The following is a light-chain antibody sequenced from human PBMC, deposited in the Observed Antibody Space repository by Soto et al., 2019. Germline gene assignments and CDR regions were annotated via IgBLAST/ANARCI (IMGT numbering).Light chain of an antibody. CDR3: QQYNNWPSWT. CDR1: QSVSSN. Sequence: EIVMTQSPATLSVSPGERATLPCRASQSVSSNLAWYQQKPGQAPRLLIYGASTRATGIPARFSGSGSGTEFTLTISSLQSEDFAVYYCQQYNNWPSWTFGQGTKVDIK. J-gene: IGKJ1*01. V-gene: IGKV3-15*01. CDR2: GAS.